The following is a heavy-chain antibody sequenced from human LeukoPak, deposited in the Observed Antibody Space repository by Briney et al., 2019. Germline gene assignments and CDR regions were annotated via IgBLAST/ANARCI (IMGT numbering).Heavy chain of an antibody. J-gene: IGHJ5*02. CDR2: INPNSGGT. CDR3: ARENVYSSSSGSNWFDP. D-gene: IGHD6-6*01. CDR1: GYTFTGYY. V-gene: IGHV1-2*02. Sequence: ASVTVSCKASGYTFTGYYMHWVRQAPGQGLEWMGWINPNSGGTNYAQKFQGRVTMTRDTSISTAYMELSRLRSDATAVYYCARENVYSSSSGSNWFDPWGQGTLVTVSS.